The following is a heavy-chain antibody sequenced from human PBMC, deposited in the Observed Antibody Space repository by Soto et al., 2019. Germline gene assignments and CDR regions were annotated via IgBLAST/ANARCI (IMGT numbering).Heavy chain of an antibody. CDR1: GFTFSTYG. CDR3: ARAVGPFDY. CDR2: IWYDGSHK. D-gene: IGHD1-26*01. Sequence: QVQLVESGGGVVQPGRSLRLSCAASGFTFSTYGMHWVRQAPGTGLEWVAVIWYDGSHKDYADSVKGRFTISRDNSKNPLYLQMNSLRVEDTAVYYCARAVGPFDYWGQGTLVAVSS. J-gene: IGHJ4*02. V-gene: IGHV3-33*01.